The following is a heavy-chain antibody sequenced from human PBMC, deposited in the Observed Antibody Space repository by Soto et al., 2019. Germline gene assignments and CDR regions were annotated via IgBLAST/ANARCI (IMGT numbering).Heavy chain of an antibody. J-gene: IGHJ4*02. D-gene: IGHD3-22*01. Sequence: PGGSLRLSCAASGFTFSSYSMNWVRQAPGKGLEWVSSISSSSSYIYYADSVKGRFTISRDNAKNSLYLQMNSLRAEDTAVYYCARKNYYDSSGIMLDYWGQGTLVTVSS. CDR3: ARKNYYDSSGIMLDY. V-gene: IGHV3-21*01. CDR2: ISSSSSYI. CDR1: GFTFSSYS.